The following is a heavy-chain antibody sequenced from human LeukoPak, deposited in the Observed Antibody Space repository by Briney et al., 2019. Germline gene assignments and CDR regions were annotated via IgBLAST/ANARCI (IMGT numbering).Heavy chain of an antibody. D-gene: IGHD3-22*01. CDR1: GYTFTSYA. CDR2: IIPIFGTA. V-gene: IGHV1-69*05. CDR3: ARARSPSSGYLLRDHNWFDP. J-gene: IGHJ5*02. Sequence: ASVKVSCKASGYTFTSYAMHWVRQAPGQGLEWMGGIIPIFGTANYAQKVQGRVTITTDESTTTAYMELSSLRSEDTAVYYCARARSPSSGYLLRDHNWFDPWGQGTLVTVSS.